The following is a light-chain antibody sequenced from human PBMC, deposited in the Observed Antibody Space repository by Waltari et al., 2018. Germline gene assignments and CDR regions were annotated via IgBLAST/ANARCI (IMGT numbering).Light chain of an antibody. CDR1: QDISNY. CDR2: DAS. J-gene: IGKJ4*01. Sequence: DIQMTQSPSSLSASVGDRVTITCQASQDISNYLNWYQQKPGKAPKLLIYDASNLETGVPSRFSGSGSGTDFTVTISSLQPEVIATYYCQQYDDLPTFGGGTKVEIK. V-gene: IGKV1-33*01. CDR3: QQYDDLPT.